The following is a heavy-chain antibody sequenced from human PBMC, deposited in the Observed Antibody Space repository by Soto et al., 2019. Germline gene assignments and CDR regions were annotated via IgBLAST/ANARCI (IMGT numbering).Heavy chain of an antibody. V-gene: IGHV1-18*01. CDR2: INAYNGNT. CDR1: GYTFTNYG. D-gene: IGHD5-18*01. Sequence: QVHLVQSGPEVKKPGPSARVSCRASGYTFTNYGIGWVRQAPGQGLEWMGWINAYNGNTNYAQKFRGRLTITTDTATTTAYIELRSLKSDATARYYCAKDGVDHTATVGGGYWGQGPLVTVSS. CDR3: AKDGVDHTATVGGGY. J-gene: IGHJ4*02.